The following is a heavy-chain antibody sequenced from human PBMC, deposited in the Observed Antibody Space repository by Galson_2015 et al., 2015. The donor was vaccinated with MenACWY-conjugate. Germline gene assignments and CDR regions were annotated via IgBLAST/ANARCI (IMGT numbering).Heavy chain of an antibody. CDR2: IYSDGST. V-gene: IGHV3-53*01. J-gene: IGHJ6*02. D-gene: IGHD3-10*01. CDR1: GFTVSSSY. CDR3: ARDSRATTVWGLNKRKTIDYYYGMDV. Sequence: SLRLSCAVSGFTVSSSYMTWVRQAPGKGLEWVSVIYSDGSTYNADSVKGRFTISRDNSKNTVFLQMTSLRAEDTATYYCARDSRATTVWGLNKRKTIDYYYGMDVWGQGTTVIVSS.